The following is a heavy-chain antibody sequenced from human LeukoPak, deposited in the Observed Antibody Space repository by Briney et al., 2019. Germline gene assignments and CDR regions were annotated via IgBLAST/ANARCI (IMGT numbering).Heavy chain of an antibody. J-gene: IGHJ4*02. CDR3: ARALDSSSSRYQAFEE. D-gene: IGHD2-2*01. CDR1: GFTFSNYE. CDR2: IKQDESEK. V-gene: IGHV3-7*01. Sequence: GGSLRLSCAASGFTFSNYEMNWVRQAPGKGLEWVANIKQDESEKYYVDSVKGRFTISRDNAKSSLYLQMNSLRAEDTAVYYCARALDSSSSRYQAFEEWGQGTLVTVSS.